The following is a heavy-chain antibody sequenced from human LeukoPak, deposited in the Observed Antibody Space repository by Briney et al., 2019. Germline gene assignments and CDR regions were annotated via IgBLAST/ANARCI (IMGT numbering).Heavy chain of an antibody. Sequence: SVKVSCKASGGTFSSYTISLVRQAPGQGLEWMGRIIPILGIANYAQKFQGRVTITADKSTSTADMELSSLRSEDTAVYYCARDLEAVVIVPVGYTPFDPWGQGTLVTVSS. CDR2: IIPILGIA. V-gene: IGHV1-69*04. D-gene: IGHD2-2*01. J-gene: IGHJ5*02. CDR1: GGTFSSYT. CDR3: ARDLEAVVIVPVGYTPFDP.